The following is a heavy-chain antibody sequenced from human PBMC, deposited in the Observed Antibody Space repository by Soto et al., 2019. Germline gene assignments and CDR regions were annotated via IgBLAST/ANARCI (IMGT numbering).Heavy chain of an antibody. Sequence: QVQLVESGGGVVQPGRSLRLSSAASGFTFSSYGMHWVRQAPGKGLEWVAVISYDGSNKYYADSVKGRFTISRDNSKNTLYLQMNSLRAEDTAVYYCAKDPNYYGSGSYYRILTFFDYWGQGTLVTVSS. CDR1: GFTFSSYG. D-gene: IGHD3-10*01. V-gene: IGHV3-30*18. CDR2: ISYDGSNK. CDR3: AKDPNYYGSGSYYRILTFFDY. J-gene: IGHJ4*02.